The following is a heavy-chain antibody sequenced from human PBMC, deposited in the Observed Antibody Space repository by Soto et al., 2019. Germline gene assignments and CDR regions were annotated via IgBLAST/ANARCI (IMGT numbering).Heavy chain of an antibody. Sequence: GGSLRLSCAASGFTFSSYAMHWVRQAPGKGLEWVAVISYDGSNKYYADYVKGRFTISRDNSKNTLYLQMNSLRAEDTAVYYCARDRLGYYDSSVRGYFDYWGQGTLVTVSS. V-gene: IGHV3-30-3*01. CDR3: ARDRLGYYDSSVRGYFDY. CDR1: GFTFSSYA. J-gene: IGHJ4*02. D-gene: IGHD3-22*01. CDR2: ISYDGSNK.